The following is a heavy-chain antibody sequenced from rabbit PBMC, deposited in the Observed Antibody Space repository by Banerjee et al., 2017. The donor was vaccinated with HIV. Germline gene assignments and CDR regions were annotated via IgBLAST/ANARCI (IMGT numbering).Heavy chain of an antibody. Sequence: QEQLVESGGGLVQPEGSLTLTCKASGIDFSSYYYMCWVRQAPGKGLEWIGCIYAGSSGSTYYASWAKGRFTISKTSSTTVTLQMTSLTAADTATYFCARNDANNISYYKLWGPGTLVTVS. CDR1: GIDFSSYYY. J-gene: IGHJ4*01. CDR2: IYAGSSGST. D-gene: IGHD8-1*01. V-gene: IGHV1S45*01. CDR3: ARNDANNISYYKL.